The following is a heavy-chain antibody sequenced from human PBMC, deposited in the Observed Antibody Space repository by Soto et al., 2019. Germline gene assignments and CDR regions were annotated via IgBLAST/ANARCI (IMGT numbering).Heavy chain of an antibody. D-gene: IGHD6-25*01. V-gene: IGHV3-48*03. CDR3: VREGGYGKYDH. CDR1: GFIISNFE. J-gene: IGHJ4*02. CDR2: ISGSGSAI. Sequence: PAGSLTLSCAVSGFIISNFEFNWVCQAQGKGLEWVSYISGSGSAIFYADSVKGRFTISRDNAKNSFYLQMNSLRAEDTAVDYFVREGGYGKYDHWGQGT.